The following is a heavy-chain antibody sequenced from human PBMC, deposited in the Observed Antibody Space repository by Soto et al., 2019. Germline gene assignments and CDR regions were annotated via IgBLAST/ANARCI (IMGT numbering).Heavy chain of an antibody. CDR3: AKATYEYYGMDV. Sequence: QVQLVESGGGVVQPGRSLRLSCAASGFTFSSYGMHWVRQAPGKGLEWVAVISYDGSNKYYADSVKGRFTISRDNSKNTLYLQMNSLRAEDTAVYYCAKATYEYYGMDVWGQGTTVTVSS. V-gene: IGHV3-30*18. J-gene: IGHJ6*02. D-gene: IGHD3-22*01. CDR2: ISYDGSNK. CDR1: GFTFSSYG.